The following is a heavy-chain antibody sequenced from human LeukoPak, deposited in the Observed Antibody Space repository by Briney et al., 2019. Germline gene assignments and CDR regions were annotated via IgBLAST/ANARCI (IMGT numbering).Heavy chain of an antibody. CDR2: IHYSGST. J-gene: IGHJ3*02. CDR3: ARSVSWGLLVRDDAFDI. CDR1: GGSISSYH. D-gene: IGHD2-21*01. V-gene: IGHV4-59*08. Sequence: SETLSLTCTVSGGSISSYHWIWIRQPPGKGLEWIGYIHYSGSTNYDPSLKSRVTTSVDTSKKQFSLKLRSVTAADTAVYYCARSVSWGLLVRDDAFDIWGQGTMVTVSS.